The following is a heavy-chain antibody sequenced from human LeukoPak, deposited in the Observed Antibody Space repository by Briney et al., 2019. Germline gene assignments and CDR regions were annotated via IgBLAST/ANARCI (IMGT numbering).Heavy chain of an antibody. Sequence: PGGSLRLSCGASGFTFSNYNMNWVRQAPGEGLVWVSSINSRSTYIFYADSVMGRFTISRDNAKNSLFLQMNSLRAEDTAVYYCARDETNGFDSWGQGTLVTVSS. D-gene: IGHD1-14*01. CDR1: GFTFSNYN. J-gene: IGHJ5*01. CDR2: INSRSTYI. CDR3: ARDETNGFDS. V-gene: IGHV3-21*01.